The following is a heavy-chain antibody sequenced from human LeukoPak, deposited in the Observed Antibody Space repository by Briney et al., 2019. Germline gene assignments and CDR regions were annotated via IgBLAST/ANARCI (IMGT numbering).Heavy chain of an antibody. J-gene: IGHJ4*02. CDR3: ANGTDAYKTGY. CDR2: IYYTGII. V-gene: IGHV4-59*03. D-gene: IGHD5-24*01. CDR1: GSSISGYY. Sequence: SSETLSLTFTVSGSSISGYYWSWIRQPPGKGLEWIVSIYYTGIIDYNPSLKSRVTTSLDTSKNQVYLKLSSVTAADTAVYFCANGTDAYKTGYWDQGTPVTVSS.